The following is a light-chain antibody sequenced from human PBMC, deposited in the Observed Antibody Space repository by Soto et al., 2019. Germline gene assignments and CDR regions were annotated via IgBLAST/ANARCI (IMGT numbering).Light chain of an antibody. V-gene: IGKV1-5*03. CDR1: QSIRSW. CDR3: QQYISYWT. Sequence: DIPMTQSPSTLSASVGDRVTITCRASQSIRSWLAWYQQKPGQAPKLLISKASTLESGVPSRFSGSGFGTEFTVTITSLQPDDFATYYCQQYISYWTFGQGTKVEIK. J-gene: IGKJ1*01. CDR2: KAS.